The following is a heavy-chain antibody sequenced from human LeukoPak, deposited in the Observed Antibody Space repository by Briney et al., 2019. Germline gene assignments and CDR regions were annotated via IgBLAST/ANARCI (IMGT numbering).Heavy chain of an antibody. CDR3: ARGGNLEN. J-gene: IGHJ4*02. CDR2: INQDGSEE. V-gene: IGHV3-7*01. D-gene: IGHD1-14*01. CDR1: GFTFRTYW. Sequence: GGSLRLSCAASGFTFRTYWMSWIRQAPGKGPEWVADINQDGSEEYYVDSVKGRFTISRDNAKNSLYLQMNSLRAEDTAVYYCARGGNLENWGGGTLVTVSS.